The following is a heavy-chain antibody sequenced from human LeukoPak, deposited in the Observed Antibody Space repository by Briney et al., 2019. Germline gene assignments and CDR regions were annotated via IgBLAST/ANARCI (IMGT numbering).Heavy chain of an antibody. CDR1: GFTFSSYG. Sequence: GGSLRLSCAASGFTFSSYGMHWVRQAPGKGLEWVAVISYDGSNKNYIDSVKGRFTIFRDNSKNTLYLQMNSLRAEDTAVYYCTKDQAMVRVNWFDPWGQGTLVTVSS. V-gene: IGHV3-30*18. CDR3: TKDQAMVRVNWFDP. J-gene: IGHJ5*02. D-gene: IGHD3-10*01. CDR2: ISYDGSNK.